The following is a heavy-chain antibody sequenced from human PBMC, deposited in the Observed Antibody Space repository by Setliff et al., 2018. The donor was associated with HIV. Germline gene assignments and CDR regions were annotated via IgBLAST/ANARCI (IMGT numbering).Heavy chain of an antibody. CDR1: VFKFRSYW. V-gene: IGHV3-7*03. D-gene: IGHD5-18*01. CDR2: IKQDGSEK. J-gene: IGHJ4*02. Sequence: PGGSLRLSCAASVFKFRSYWMSWVRQAPGKGLEWVANIKQDGSEKYYVDSVKGRFTISRDNAKNTLYLQMNSLRAEDTAVYYCAKSGEWLPYYFDYWGQGTLVTVSS. CDR3: AKSGEWLPYYFDY.